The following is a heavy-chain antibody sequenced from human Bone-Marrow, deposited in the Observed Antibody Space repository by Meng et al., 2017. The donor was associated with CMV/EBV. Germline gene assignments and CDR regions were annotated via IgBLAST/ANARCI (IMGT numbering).Heavy chain of an antibody. Sequence: GESLKISCAASGFTSSDHYMDWVRQAPGKGLEWVGRIRNKANSYTTAYAASVKGRVTISRDDSKNSLYLQINSLKTEDTAVYYCVRGSTSLRDFDYWGQGNLVTVSS. CDR1: GFTSSDHY. V-gene: IGHV3-72*01. CDR3: VRGSTSLRDFDY. CDR2: IRNKANSYTT. J-gene: IGHJ4*02. D-gene: IGHD6-6*01.